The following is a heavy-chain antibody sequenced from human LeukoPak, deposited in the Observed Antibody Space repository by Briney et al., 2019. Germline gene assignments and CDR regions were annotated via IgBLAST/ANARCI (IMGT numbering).Heavy chain of an antibody. Sequence: SETLSLTCSVSGGSISSSSSYWGWIRQPPGKGLEWIGSIYYSGSSFDNPALKSRVTISVDTSKNQFSLKLSSVTAADTAVYYCARHSSSWRVYFDYWGQGTLVTVSS. CDR1: GGSISSSSSY. CDR2: IYYSGSS. CDR3: ARHSSSWRVYFDY. V-gene: IGHV4-39*01. D-gene: IGHD6-13*01. J-gene: IGHJ4*02.